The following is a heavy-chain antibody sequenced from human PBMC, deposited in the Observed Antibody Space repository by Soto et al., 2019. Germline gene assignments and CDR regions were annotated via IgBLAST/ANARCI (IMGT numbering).Heavy chain of an antibody. CDR1: GFTFSDYY. J-gene: IGHJ4*02. V-gene: IGHV3-11*06. CDR2: ISSSSSYT. Sequence: GGSLRLSCAASGFTFSDYYMSWIRQAPGKGLEWVSYISSSSSYTNYADSVKGRFTISRDNAKNSLYLQMNSLRAEDTAVYYCARHLQLRYYFDYWGQGTLVTVSS. CDR3: ARHLQLRYYFDY. D-gene: IGHD6-6*01.